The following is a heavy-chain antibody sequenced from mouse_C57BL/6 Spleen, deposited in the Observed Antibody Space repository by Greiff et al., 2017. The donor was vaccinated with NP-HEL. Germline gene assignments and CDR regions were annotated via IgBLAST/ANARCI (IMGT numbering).Heavy chain of an antibody. CDR2: ISDGGSYT. CDR1: GFTFSSYA. Sequence: EVQLVESGGGLVKPGGSLKLSCAASGFTFSSYAMSWVRQTPEKRLEWVATISDGGSYTYYPDNVKGRFTISRDNAKNNLYLQMSHLKSEDTSMYYCARFYYDYDDYFDYWGQGTTLTVSS. CDR3: ARFYYDYDDYFDY. V-gene: IGHV5-4*01. D-gene: IGHD2-4*01. J-gene: IGHJ2*01.